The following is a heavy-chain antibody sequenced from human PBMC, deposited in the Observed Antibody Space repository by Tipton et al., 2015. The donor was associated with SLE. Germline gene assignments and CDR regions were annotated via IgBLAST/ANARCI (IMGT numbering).Heavy chain of an antibody. CDR2: IFYSGST. J-gene: IGHJ4*02. CDR1: GDSIRSNN. Sequence: TLSLTCTVSGDSIRSNNWSWLRQPPGKGLEWIGYIFYSGSTNYSPSLRSRVTISVDTSKNQFSLKLTSVTAADTAVYYCARDYGDYFDYWGQGTLVTVSS. D-gene: IGHD4-17*01. V-gene: IGHV4-59*01. CDR3: ARDYGDYFDY.